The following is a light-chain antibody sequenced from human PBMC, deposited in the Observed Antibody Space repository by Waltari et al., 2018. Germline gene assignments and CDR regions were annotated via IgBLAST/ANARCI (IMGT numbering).Light chain of an antibody. CDR2: RNN. CDR1: SSNIGINY. V-gene: IGLV1-47*01. Sequence: QSVLTQPPSASGTPGQRVTIPCSGSSSNIGINYVSWYQQLPGTAPKLLIYRNNQRPSGVPDRFSGSKSGTSASLAISGLRSEDEADYYCAAWDDSLSGYVVFGGGTKLTVL. J-gene: IGLJ2*01. CDR3: AAWDDSLSGYVV.